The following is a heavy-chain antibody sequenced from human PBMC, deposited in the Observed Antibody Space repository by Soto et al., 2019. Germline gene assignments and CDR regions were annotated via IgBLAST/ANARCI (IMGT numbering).Heavy chain of an antibody. D-gene: IGHD3-3*01. V-gene: IGHV3-23*01. CDR2: ISGSGGST. CDR1: GFTFSSYA. Sequence: GGSLRLSCAASGFTFSSYAMSWVRQAPGKGLEWVSAISGSGGSTYYADSVKGRFTISRDNSKNTLYLQMNSLRAEDTAVYYCAKDSPVRFLEWFRAQNYYYYGMDVWGQGTTVTVSS. J-gene: IGHJ6*02. CDR3: AKDSPVRFLEWFRAQNYYYYGMDV.